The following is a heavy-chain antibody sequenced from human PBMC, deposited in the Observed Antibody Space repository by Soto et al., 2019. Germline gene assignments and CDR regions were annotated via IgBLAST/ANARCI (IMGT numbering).Heavy chain of an antibody. CDR2: ISSSGSTI. Sequence: PGGSLRLSCAASGFTFSSYEMNWVRQAPGKGLEWVSYISSSGSTIYYADSVKGRFTISRDNAKNSLYLQMNSLRAEDTAVYYCARDPTVTGRGGMDVWGQGTTVTVSS. D-gene: IGHD4-4*01. V-gene: IGHV3-48*03. CDR1: GFTFSSYE. CDR3: ARDPTVTGRGGMDV. J-gene: IGHJ6*02.